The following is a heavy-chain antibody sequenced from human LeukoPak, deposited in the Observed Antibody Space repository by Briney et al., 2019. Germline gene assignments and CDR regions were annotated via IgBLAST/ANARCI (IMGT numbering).Heavy chain of an antibody. V-gene: IGHV1-8*01. CDR3: ARGDCSGGSCYSSPRGFDP. J-gene: IGHJ5*02. CDR2: MNPNSGNT. Sequence: ASVKVSCKASGYTFTSCDINWVRQATGQGLEWMGWMNPNSGNTGYAQKFQGRVTMTRNTSISTAYMELSSLRSEDTAVYYCARGDCSGGSCYSSPRGFDPWGQGTLVTVSS. D-gene: IGHD2-15*01. CDR1: GYTFTSCD.